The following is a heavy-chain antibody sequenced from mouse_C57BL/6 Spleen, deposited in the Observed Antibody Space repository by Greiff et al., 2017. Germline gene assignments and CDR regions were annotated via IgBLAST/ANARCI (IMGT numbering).Heavy chain of an antibody. CDR3: ATSNWEGYDAMDY. V-gene: IGHV1-82*01. CDR1: GYAFSSSW. J-gene: IGHJ4*01. CDR2: IYPGDGDT. D-gene: IGHD4-1*01. Sequence: QVQLQQSGPELVKPGASVTISCKASGYAFSSSWMNWVKQRPGKGLEWIGRIYPGDGDTNYNGKFKGKATLTADKSSSTAYMQLSSLKSEDSAVYFCATSNWEGYDAMDYWGQGTSVTVSS.